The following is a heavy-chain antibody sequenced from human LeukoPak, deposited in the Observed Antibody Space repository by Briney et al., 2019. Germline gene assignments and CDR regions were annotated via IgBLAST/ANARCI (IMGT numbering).Heavy chain of an antibody. V-gene: IGHV3-53*01. Sequence: GGSLRLSCAASGFTVSSNYMSWVRQAPGKGLEWVSVIYSGGSTYYADSVKGRFTISGDNSKNTLYLQMNSLRAEDTAVYYCARSTTYYYDSSGYYYSYPFDYWGQGTLVTVSS. CDR1: GFTVSSNY. CDR3: ARSTTYYYDSSGYYYSYPFDY. D-gene: IGHD3-22*01. CDR2: IYSGGST. J-gene: IGHJ4*02.